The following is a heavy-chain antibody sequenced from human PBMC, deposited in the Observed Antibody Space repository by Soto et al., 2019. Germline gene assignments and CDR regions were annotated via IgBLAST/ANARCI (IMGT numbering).Heavy chain of an antibody. CDR3: VTRYCSGGSCYSLYFDL. CDR2: ISSSSSYI. D-gene: IGHD2-15*01. CDR1: GFTFSSYS. V-gene: IGHV3-21*01. J-gene: IGHJ2*01. Sequence: EVQLVESGGGLVKPGGSLRLSCAASGFTFSSYSMNWVRQAPGKGLEWVSSISSSSSYIYYADSVKGRFTISRDNAKNSLYLQMNSLRAEDTAVYYCVTRYCSGGSCYSLYFDLWGRGTLVTVSS.